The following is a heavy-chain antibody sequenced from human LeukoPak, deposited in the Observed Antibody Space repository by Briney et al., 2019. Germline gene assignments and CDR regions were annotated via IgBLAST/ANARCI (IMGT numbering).Heavy chain of an antibody. J-gene: IGHJ4*02. CDR2: IYHSGST. Sequence: SETLSLTCAVSGYSISSGYYWGWIRQPPGKGLEWIGSIYHSGSTYYNPSLKSRVTISVDTSKNQFSLKLSSVTAADTAVYYCARQLVPAAIGRIPFDYWGQGTLVTVSS. V-gene: IGHV4-38-2*01. CDR1: GYSISSGYY. D-gene: IGHD2-2*02. CDR3: ARQLVPAAIGRIPFDY.